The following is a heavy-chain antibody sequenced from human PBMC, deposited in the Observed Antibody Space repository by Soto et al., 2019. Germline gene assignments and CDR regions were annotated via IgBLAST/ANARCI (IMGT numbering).Heavy chain of an antibody. J-gene: IGHJ5*02. CDR3: GREGGETWDYEAS. V-gene: IGHV4-34*01. D-gene: IGHD1-7*01. Sequence: PSETLSLTCAVYGGSFSGYYWSWIRQPPGKGLEWIGEINHSGSTNYNPSLKSRVTISVDTSKNQFFLTLRSVSAADSAVYHCGREGGETWDYEASWGQGTLVTVSS. CDR1: GGSFSGYY. CDR2: INHSGST.